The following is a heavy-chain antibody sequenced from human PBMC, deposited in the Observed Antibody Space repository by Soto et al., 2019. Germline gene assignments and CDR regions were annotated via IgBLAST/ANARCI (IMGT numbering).Heavy chain of an antibody. CDR3: ARDKDRLQLGGNYYYFLDV. J-gene: IGHJ6*02. CDR2: IMPVFPTP. Sequence: QVQLVQSGAEVKKPGSSVKVSCKASGGTFSTSAISWVRQAPGQGLEWVGGIMPVFPTPDYAQKFQGRVTITADESTTTSYLALTSLRTDDTAVYYCARDKDRLQLGGNYYYFLDVWGQGTAITVSS. V-gene: IGHV1-69*12. CDR1: GGTFSTSA. D-gene: IGHD1-1*01.